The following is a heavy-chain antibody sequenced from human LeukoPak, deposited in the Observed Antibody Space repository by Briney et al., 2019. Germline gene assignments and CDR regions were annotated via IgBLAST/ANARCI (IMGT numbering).Heavy chain of an antibody. J-gene: IGHJ4*02. Sequence: GASVKVSCKASGYTFTSYGISWVRQAPGQGLEWMGWISAYNGNTNYAQKLQGRVTMTTDTSTSTAYMELRSLRSDDTAVYYCARGYYDILTGYQYYFDYWGQGTLVTVSS. CDR1: GYTFTSYG. CDR3: ARGYYDILTGYQYYFDY. CDR2: ISAYNGNT. V-gene: IGHV1-18*01. D-gene: IGHD3-9*01.